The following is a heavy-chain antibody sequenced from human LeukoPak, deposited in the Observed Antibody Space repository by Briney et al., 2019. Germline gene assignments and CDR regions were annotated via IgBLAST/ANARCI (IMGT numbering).Heavy chain of an antibody. CDR3: ARGRTAMVFDY. CDR2: IYYSGST. Sequence: SETLSLTCTVSGGSISSYYWSWIRQPPGKGLEWIGYIYYSGSTNYNPSLKSRVTISVDTPKNQFSLKLSSVTAADTAVYYCARGRTAMVFDYWGQGTLVTVSS. CDR1: GGSISSYY. V-gene: IGHV4-59*01. J-gene: IGHJ4*02. D-gene: IGHD5-18*01.